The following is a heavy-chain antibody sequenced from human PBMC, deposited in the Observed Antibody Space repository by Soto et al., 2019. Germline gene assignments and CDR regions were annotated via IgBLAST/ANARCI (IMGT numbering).Heavy chain of an antibody. J-gene: IGHJ6*01. D-gene: IGHD5-12*01. CDR3: AIDKDWPQLRGNYYYTLDA. V-gene: IGHV1-69*12. CDR1: GGTFRTSA. Sequence: QVQLVQSGAEVKKPGSPVKVSCKTSGGTFRTSAISWVRQAPGQGLEWMGGIMPVFPTPAYAQKFQGRVTIPADESTSSAYMELSSLRSEATAVYYCAIDKDWPQLRGNYYYTLDAWGQGTTVTVSS. CDR2: IMPVFPTP.